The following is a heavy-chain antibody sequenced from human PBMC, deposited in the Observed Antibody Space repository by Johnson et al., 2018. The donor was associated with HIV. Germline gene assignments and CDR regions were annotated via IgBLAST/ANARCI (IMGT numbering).Heavy chain of an antibody. V-gene: IGHV3-66*01. CDR3: ARAGVVDSYGSWKAFDI. CDR2: IYSGGST. J-gene: IGHJ3*02. D-gene: IGHD3-10*01. CDR1: GFTVSSNY. Sequence: EMQLVESGGGLVKPGGSLRLSCAASGFTVSSNYMSWVHQAPGKGLEWVSVIYSGGSTYYADSVKGRFTISRDNSKNTLYLQMNSLRAEDTAVYYCARAGVVDSYGSWKAFDIWGQGTLVTVSS.